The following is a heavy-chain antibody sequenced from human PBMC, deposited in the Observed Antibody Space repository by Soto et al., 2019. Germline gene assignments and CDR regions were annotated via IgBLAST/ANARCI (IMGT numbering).Heavy chain of an antibody. D-gene: IGHD4-17*01. Sequence: ASVKVSCKASGYTFTSYAMHWVRQAPGQRLEWMGWINAGNGNTKYSQKFQGRVTITRDTSASTAYMELSSLRSEDTAVYYCARGRVTTGYYYMDVWGKGTTVTVSS. CDR3: ARGRVTTGYYYMDV. CDR2: INAGNGNT. V-gene: IGHV1-3*01. CDR1: GYTFTSYA. J-gene: IGHJ6*03.